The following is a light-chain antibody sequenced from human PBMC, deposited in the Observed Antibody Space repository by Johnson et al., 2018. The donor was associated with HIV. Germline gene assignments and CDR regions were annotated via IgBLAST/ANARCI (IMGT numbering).Light chain of an antibody. V-gene: IGLV1-51*02. CDR3: GTWDSSLSAHYV. J-gene: IGLJ1*01. Sequence: QSVLTQPPSVSAAPGQKVTISCSGSSSNIGNNYVSWYQQLPGTAPKLLIYENTKRPSGIPDRFSGSKSGTSATLVITGLQTGDEADYYCGTWDSSLSAHYVFGTGTKVTVL. CDR1: SSNIGNNY. CDR2: ENT.